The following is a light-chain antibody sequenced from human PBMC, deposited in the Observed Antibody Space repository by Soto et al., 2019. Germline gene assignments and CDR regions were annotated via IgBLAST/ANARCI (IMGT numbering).Light chain of an antibody. Sequence: EIVLTQSPATLSLSPGERATLSCRASQSVSSYLAWYQQKPGQAPRLLIYDASNRATGIPARFSGSGSGTDFTLTISSLKPEDFAVYYCQQRSNWPPITFGQGKRLEIK. CDR2: DAS. CDR1: QSVSSY. CDR3: QQRSNWPPIT. V-gene: IGKV3-11*01. J-gene: IGKJ5*01.